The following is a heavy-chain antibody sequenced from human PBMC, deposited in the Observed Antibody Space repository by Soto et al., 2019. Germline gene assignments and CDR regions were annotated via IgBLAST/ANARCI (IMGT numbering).Heavy chain of an antibody. V-gene: IGHV4-59*02. CDR1: GGSVSGYY. D-gene: IGHD3-22*01. CDR3: SRLGGYYQAFDQ. CDR2: IYYSGST. Sequence: SETLSLTCTVSGGSVSGYYWSWFRQPPGKGLEWIGYIYYSGSTTYAPSLKSRDTITIDTSKNQLSLRLNSVTAADTAMYYCSRLGGYYQAFDQWGQGSLVTVS. J-gene: IGHJ4*02.